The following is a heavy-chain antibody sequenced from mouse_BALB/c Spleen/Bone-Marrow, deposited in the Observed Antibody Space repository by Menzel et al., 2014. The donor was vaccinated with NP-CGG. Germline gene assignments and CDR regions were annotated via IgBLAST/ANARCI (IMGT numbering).Heavy chain of an antibody. D-gene: IGHD4-1*01. CDR2: IDPANGNT. CDR1: GFNIKDTY. Sequence: EVQLQQSGAELVKPGASVKLSCTASGFNIKDTYMHWVKQRPEQGLEWIGRIDPANGNTKYDPNFQGKATITADSSSNTAYLQLSSLTSDDTTVYYYDRWEYNAMDYWGQGTSVTGSS. V-gene: IGHV14-3*02. CDR3: DRWEYNAMDY. J-gene: IGHJ4*01.